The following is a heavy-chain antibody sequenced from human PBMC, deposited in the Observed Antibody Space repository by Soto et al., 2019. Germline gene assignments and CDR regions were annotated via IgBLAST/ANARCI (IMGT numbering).Heavy chain of an antibody. CDR1: GYTFTSXG. D-gene: IGHD2-2*01. J-gene: IGHJ5*02. CDR2: IIPILGIA. V-gene: IGHV1-69*04. CDR3: ARAPSPDIVVVPAASNWFDP. Sequence: SVKVSCKASGYTFTSXGISWVRQAPGQGLEWMGRIIPILGIANYAQKFQGRVTITADKSTSTAYMELSSLRSEDTAVYYCARAPSPDIVVVPAASNWFDPWGQGTLVTVSS.